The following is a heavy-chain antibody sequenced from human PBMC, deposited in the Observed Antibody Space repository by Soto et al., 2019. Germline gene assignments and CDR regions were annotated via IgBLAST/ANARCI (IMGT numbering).Heavy chain of an antibody. V-gene: IGHV3-23*01. CDR2: ISGSGGST. CDR1: GFTFSSYA. J-gene: IGHJ3*02. CDR3: QKVGNTAMVHDAFGI. Sequence: GGSLTFSCAACGFTFSSYAMSWVRQAPGKGLEWVSAISGSGGSTYYADSVKGRFTISRDNSKNTLYLQMNSLRAEDTAVYYCQKVGNTAMVHDAFGIWGQWTMVTVS. D-gene: IGHD5-18*01.